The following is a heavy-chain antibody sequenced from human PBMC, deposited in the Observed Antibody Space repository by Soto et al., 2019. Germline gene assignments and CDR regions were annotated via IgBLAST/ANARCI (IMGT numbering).Heavy chain of an antibody. V-gene: IGHV1-18*01. D-gene: IGHD6-19*01. CDR2: ISAYNGNT. Sequence: VSVKVSCKASGYSFSSYGISLVRQAPGQGLEWMGWISAYNGNTNYAQKLQGRVTMTTDTSTSTAYMELRSLRSDDTAVYYCARDVRYSSAVDAFDIWGQGTMVTASS. CDR1: GYSFSSYG. CDR3: ARDVRYSSAVDAFDI. J-gene: IGHJ3*02.